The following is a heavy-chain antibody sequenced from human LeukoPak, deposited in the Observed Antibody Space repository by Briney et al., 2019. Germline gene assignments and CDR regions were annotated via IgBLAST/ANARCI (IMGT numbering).Heavy chain of an antibody. Sequence: SETLSLTCTVSGGSVSSGSYYWSWIRQPPGKGLEWIGYIYYSGSTNYNPSLKSRVTISVDTSKNRFSLKLSSVTAADTAVYYCARVSLDIDYWGQGTLVTVSS. D-gene: IGHD5-12*01. CDR1: GGSVSSGSYY. CDR3: ARVSLDIDY. CDR2: IYYSGST. J-gene: IGHJ4*02. V-gene: IGHV4-61*01.